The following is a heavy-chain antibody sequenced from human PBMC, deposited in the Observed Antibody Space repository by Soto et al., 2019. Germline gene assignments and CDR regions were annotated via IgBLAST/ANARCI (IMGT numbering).Heavy chain of an antibody. D-gene: IGHD3-22*01. CDR3: ARDRPYYYDSSGYYAPLGS. J-gene: IGHJ4*02. Sequence: QVQLVQSGAEVKKPGAAVKVSCKTSGYTFSDYGISWVRQAPGQGLEWMGWISAYDGKTNSAQKFQGRVSMTTDTSTSTAHMELRSWTSDDTAVYYCARDRPYYYDSSGYYAPLGSWGQGTLVTVSS. CDR1: GYTFSDYG. CDR2: ISAYDGKT. V-gene: IGHV1-18*01.